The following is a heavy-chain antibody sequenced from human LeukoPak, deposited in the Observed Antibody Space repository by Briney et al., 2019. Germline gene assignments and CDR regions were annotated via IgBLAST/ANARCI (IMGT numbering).Heavy chain of an antibody. J-gene: IGHJ4*02. CDR1: GGSISSYY. CDR2: IYYSGST. CDR3: ARHRDGYHFDY. D-gene: IGHD5-24*01. V-gene: IGHV4-59*08. Sequence: RASETLSLTCTVSGGSISSYYWSWIRQSPGKGLEWIGYIYYSGSTNYNPSLKSRVTISVDTSKNQFSLKLSSVTAADTAVYYCARHRDGYHFDYWGQGTLVTVSS.